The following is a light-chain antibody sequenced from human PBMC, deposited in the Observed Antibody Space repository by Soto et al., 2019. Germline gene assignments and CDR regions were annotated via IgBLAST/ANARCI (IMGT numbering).Light chain of an antibody. Sequence: QSALTQPASVSGSPGQSITISCTGTSSDVGGYNYVAWYQQHPGKAPKLTIYDVTNRPSGVSNRFSGSKSGNTASLTISGLQADDEADYHCSSYTSSSTPYVFGTGTKVTVL. J-gene: IGLJ1*01. CDR3: SSYTSSSTPYV. V-gene: IGLV2-14*01. CDR2: DVT. CDR1: SSDVGGYNY.